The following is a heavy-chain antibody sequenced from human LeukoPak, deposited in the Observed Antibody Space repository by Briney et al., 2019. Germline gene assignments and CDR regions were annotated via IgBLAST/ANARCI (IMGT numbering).Heavy chain of an antibody. Sequence: GRSLRLSCAASGFTFRNYGMHWVRQAPGKGLEWVAVISYDGSNKYYAASVKGRFTISRDNSKNTLYLQMNSLRAEDTAVYYCAKGARPLWFGELSDGMDVWGQGTTVTVSS. CDR1: GFTFRNYG. CDR2: ISYDGSNK. V-gene: IGHV3-30*18. J-gene: IGHJ6*02. CDR3: AKGARPLWFGELSDGMDV. D-gene: IGHD3-10*01.